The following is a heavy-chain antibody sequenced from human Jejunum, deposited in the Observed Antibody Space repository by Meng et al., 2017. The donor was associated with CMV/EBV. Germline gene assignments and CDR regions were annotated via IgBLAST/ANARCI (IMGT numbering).Heavy chain of an antibody. CDR1: EFTLTKRW. V-gene: IGHV3-74*01. J-gene: IGHJ3*02. CDR3: AASGYDSLHAFDI. D-gene: IGHD5-12*01. CDR2: IHNNGSGA. Sequence: SEFTLTKRWRHWIHQVPGQGRVWVSRIHNNGSGAVYADSVKGRFTISRDNAKNTFYLQMNSLRAEDTAVYYCAASGYDSLHAFDIWGQETMVTVSS.